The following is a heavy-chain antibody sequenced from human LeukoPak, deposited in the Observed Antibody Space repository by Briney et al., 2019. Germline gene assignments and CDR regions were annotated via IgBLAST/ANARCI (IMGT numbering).Heavy chain of an antibody. J-gene: IGHJ4*02. CDR1: GFTFSSYS. CDR2: ISSSSSYI. D-gene: IGHD3-10*01. Sequence: GGSLRLYCAASGFTFSSYSMNWVRQAPGKGLEWVSAISSSSSYIYYADSVKGRFTISRDNAKNSLYLQINSLRAEDTAVYYCARDIWQRFDYWGQGTLVTVSS. CDR3: ARDIWQRFDY. V-gene: IGHV3-21*01.